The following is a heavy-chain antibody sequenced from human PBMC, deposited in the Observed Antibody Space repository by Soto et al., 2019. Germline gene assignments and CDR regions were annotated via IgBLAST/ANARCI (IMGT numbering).Heavy chain of an antibody. CDR3: ARQTPLYSGYDPYFDY. Sequence: PSETLSLTCTVSGGSISSSSYYWGWIRQPPGKGLEWIGSIYYSGSTYYNPSLKSRVTISVDTSKNQFSLKLSSVTAADTAVYYCARQTPLYSGYDPYFDYWGQGTLVTVSS. CDR1: GGSISSSSYY. V-gene: IGHV4-39*01. CDR2: IYYSGST. D-gene: IGHD5-12*01. J-gene: IGHJ4*02.